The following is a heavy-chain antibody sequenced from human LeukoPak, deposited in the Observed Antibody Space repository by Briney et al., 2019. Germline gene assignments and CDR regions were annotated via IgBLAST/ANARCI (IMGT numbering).Heavy chain of an antibody. CDR3: ARELGYSYVPDAFDI. J-gene: IGHJ3*02. CDR2: IYYSGST. CDR1: GVSFSSYY. V-gene: IGHV4-59*01. D-gene: IGHD5-18*01. Sequence: SETLSLTCAVYGVSFSSYYWSWIRQPPGKGLEWIGYIYYSGSTNYNPSLKSRVTISVDTSKNQFSLKLSSVTAADTAVYYCARELGYSYVPDAFDIWGQGTMVTVSS.